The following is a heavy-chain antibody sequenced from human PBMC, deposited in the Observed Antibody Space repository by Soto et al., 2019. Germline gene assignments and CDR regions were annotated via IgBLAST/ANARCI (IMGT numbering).Heavy chain of an antibody. CDR1: GGSFSGYY. V-gene: IGHV4-34*01. CDR2: INHSGST. J-gene: IGHJ4*02. D-gene: IGHD3-10*02. CDR3: ARGLRYYYVRDY. Sequence: QVQLQQWGAGLLKPSETLSLTCAVYGGSFSGYYWSWIRQPPGKGLEWLGEINHSGSTNSNPSPKRRATLSVDPSKNQFSLKLSSVTAADTAVYYCARGLRYYYVRDYWGQGTLVTVSS.